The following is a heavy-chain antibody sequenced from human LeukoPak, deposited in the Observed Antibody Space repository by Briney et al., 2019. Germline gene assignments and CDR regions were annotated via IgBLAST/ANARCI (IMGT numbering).Heavy chain of an antibody. V-gene: IGHV1-69*05. D-gene: IGHD2-15*01. CDR2: IIPIFGTA. CDR1: GGTFSSYA. Sequence: SVKVSCKASGGTFSSYAISWVRQAPGQGLEWMGRIIPIFGTANYAQKFQGRVTITTDESTSTAYMELSSLRSEDTAVYYCARDLGDCSGGSCYTPWGQGTLVTVSS. J-gene: IGHJ5*02. CDR3: ARDLGDCSGGSCYTP.